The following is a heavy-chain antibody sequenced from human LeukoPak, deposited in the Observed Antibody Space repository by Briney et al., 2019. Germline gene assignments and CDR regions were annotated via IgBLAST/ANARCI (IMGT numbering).Heavy chain of an antibody. CDR1: GGSISSGDYY. CDR2: VYRSGST. V-gene: IGHV4-39*07. D-gene: IGHD3-10*01. J-gene: IGHJ4*02. Sequence: SQTLSLTCTVSGGSISSGDYYWGWIRQPPGKGLEWIGSVYRSGSTYYNPSLKSRVTLSVHPSENPFCLQLSSVTAAATGMYFRARNTIGFGLWGQGTLVTVSS. CDR3: ARNTIGFGL.